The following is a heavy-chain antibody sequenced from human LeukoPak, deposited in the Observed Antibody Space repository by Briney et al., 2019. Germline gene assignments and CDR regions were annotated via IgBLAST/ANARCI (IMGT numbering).Heavy chain of an antibody. V-gene: IGHV6-1*01. J-gene: IGHJ6*03. CDR2: TYYRSKWYN. CDR3: ARDGVFLEWLPPFHYMDV. CDR1: GDSVSSNSAA. D-gene: IGHD3-3*01. Sequence: SQTLSLTCAISGDSVSSNSAAWNWIRQSPSRGLEWLGRTYYRSKWYNDYAVSVKSRITINPDTSKNQFSLQLNSVTPEDTAVYYCARDGVFLEWLPPFHYMDVWGKGTTVTVSS.